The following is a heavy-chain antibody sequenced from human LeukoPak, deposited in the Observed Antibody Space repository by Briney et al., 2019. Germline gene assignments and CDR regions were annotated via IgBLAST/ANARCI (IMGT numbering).Heavy chain of an antibody. CDR1: GYTFTKLS. CDR3: ATPRIANYYPLRY. CDR2: FHPENGET. D-gene: IGHD4/OR15-4a*01. V-gene: IGHV1-24*01. J-gene: IGHJ4*02. Sequence: ASVKVSCKVCGYTFTKLSMHWVRQAPGKGLELMGGFHPENGETIYAQKFQGRVTMTEDTSTDTAYMELSSLTSEDTAVYYCATPRIANYYPLRYWGQGTLVTVSS.